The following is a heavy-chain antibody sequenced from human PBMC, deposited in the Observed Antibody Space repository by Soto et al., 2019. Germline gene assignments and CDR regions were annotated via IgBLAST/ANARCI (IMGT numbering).Heavy chain of an antibody. D-gene: IGHD6-13*01. CDR3: ARGIAAAVNWFDP. CDR1: GFTFGSYG. J-gene: IGHJ5*02. CDR2: LSSSSSYI. V-gene: IGHV3-21*06. Sequence: GGSLRLSCAASGFTFGSYGMSWVRQAPGKGLEWVSSLSSSSSYIYYADSVKGRFTISRDNAKNSLYLQMNSLRAEDTAVYYCARGIAAAVNWFDPWGQGTLVTVSS.